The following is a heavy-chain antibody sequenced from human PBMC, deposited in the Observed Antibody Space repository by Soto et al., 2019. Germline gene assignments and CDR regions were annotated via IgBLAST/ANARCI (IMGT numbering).Heavy chain of an antibody. CDR3: ARDSDLDY. J-gene: IGHJ4*02. CDR1: GFTFSRYD. CDR2: IATAGDT. D-gene: IGHD6-25*01. V-gene: IGHV3-13*01. Sequence: GGSLRLSCAASGFTFSRYDTHWVRQATGKGLEWVSTIATAGDTYYSGSVKGRFTISRENAKNSLYLQMNSLRAGDTAVYYCARDSDLDYWGQGTLVTVSS.